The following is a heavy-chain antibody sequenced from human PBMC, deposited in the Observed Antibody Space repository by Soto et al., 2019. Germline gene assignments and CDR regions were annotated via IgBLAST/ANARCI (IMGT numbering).Heavy chain of an antibody. D-gene: IGHD5-18*01. CDR2: IYHSGST. V-gene: IGHV4-4*02. CDR3: ARATGMAPFDY. J-gene: IGHJ4*02. Sequence: QVQLQESGPGLVKPSGTLSLTCAVSGGSISSSNWWSWVRQPPGKGLEWIGEIYHSGSTNYNPSPKXRXTXSXXKSKNQFSLKVSSVTAADTAVYYCARATGMAPFDYWGQGTLVTVSS. CDR1: GGSISSSNW.